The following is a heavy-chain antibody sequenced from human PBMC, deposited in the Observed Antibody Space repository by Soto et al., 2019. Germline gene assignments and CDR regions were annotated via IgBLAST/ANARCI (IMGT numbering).Heavy chain of an antibody. CDR2: ISSSTTYT. J-gene: IGHJ4*02. CDR3: ARVMGITMVRGAPFDY. V-gene: IGHV3-11*05. D-gene: IGHD3-10*01. Sequence: QVQLVESGGGLVKPGGSLRLSCAVSGFIFSDFYMSWIRQAPGKGLEWVSSISSSTTYTNYADSVKGRFTISRDNAKNXLYLQMNSLRAEDTAVYYCARVMGITMVRGAPFDYWGQGTLVTVSS. CDR1: GFIFSDFY.